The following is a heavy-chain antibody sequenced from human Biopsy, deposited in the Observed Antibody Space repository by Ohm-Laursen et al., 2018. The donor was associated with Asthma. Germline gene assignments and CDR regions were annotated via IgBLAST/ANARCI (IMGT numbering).Heavy chain of an antibody. V-gene: IGHV1-69*13. CDR2: IMAVFGTA. J-gene: IGHJ6*02. Sequence: SVKVSCKAPRGTFSSYAISWVRQAPGQGLEWMGGIMAVFGTANYAQKFQGRVTITADESTSTACMELSSLRSEDTAVYYCARSQVGYSSGWSLLLKKFYYSGLDVWGQGTTVTVSS. CDR1: RGTFSSYA. CDR3: ARSQVGYSSGWSLLLKKFYYSGLDV. D-gene: IGHD6-19*01.